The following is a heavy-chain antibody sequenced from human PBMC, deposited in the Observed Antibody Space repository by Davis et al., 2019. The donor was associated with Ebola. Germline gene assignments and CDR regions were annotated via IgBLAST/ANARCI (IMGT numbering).Heavy chain of an antibody. CDR2: IRYDGSNK. CDR3: AKDRDYYGSGSFDY. Sequence: PGGSLRLSCAASGFTFSSYGMHWVRQAPGKGLEWVAFIRYDGSNKYYADSVKGRFTISRDNSKNTLYLQMNSLRAEDTAVYYCAKDRDYYGSGSFDYWGQGTLVAVSS. J-gene: IGHJ4*02. D-gene: IGHD3-10*01. CDR1: GFTFSSYG. V-gene: IGHV3-30*02.